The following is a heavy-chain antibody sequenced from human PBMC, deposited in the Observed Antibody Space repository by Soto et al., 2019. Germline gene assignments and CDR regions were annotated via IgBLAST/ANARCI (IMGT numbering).Heavy chain of an antibody. CDR2: IIPILGIA. J-gene: IGHJ2*01. D-gene: IGHD2-21*02. Sequence: QVQMVQSGAEVKKPGSSVKVSCKASGGTFSSYTIGWVRQAPGQGLEWMGRIIPILGIANYAQKFQGRVTITADKSTSTAYMELSSLRSEDTAVYYCARAIVVVTASYWYFDLWGRGTLVTVSS. V-gene: IGHV1-69*02. CDR3: ARAIVVVTASYWYFDL. CDR1: GGTFSSYT.